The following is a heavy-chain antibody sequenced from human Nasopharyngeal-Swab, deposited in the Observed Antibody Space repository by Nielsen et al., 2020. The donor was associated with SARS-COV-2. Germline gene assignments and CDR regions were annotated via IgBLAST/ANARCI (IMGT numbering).Heavy chain of an antibody. Sequence: WIRQPPGKGLEWIGEIYNTGSTNYNPSLRSRVTMSVDKSKNQFSLKLSSVTAADTALYYCARRGLVGVTISIDYWGQGTLVTVSS. CDR3: ARRGLVGVTISIDY. V-gene: IGHV4-4*02. CDR2: IYNTGST. D-gene: IGHD1-26*01. J-gene: IGHJ4*02.